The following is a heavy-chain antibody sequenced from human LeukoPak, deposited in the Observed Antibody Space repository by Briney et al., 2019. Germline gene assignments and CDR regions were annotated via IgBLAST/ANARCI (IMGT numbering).Heavy chain of an antibody. D-gene: IGHD3-3*01. J-gene: IGHJ6*02. CDR3: ARGFGAYYDFWSGYFAGYYGMDV. V-gene: IGHV3-53*01. Sequence: GGSLRLSCAASGFTVSSNYMSWVRQAPGKGLEWVSVIYSGGSTYYADSVKGRLTISRDNSKNTLYLQMNSLRAEDTAVYYCARGFGAYYDFWSGYFAGYYGMDVWGQGTTVTVSS. CDR2: IYSGGST. CDR1: GFTVSSNY.